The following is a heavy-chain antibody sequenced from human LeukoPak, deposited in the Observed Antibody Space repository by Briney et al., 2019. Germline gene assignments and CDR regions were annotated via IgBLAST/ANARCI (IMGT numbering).Heavy chain of an antibody. CDR3: AKRDFWNWFDP. CDR1: GFTFSSYA. CDR2: ISGSGGST. J-gene: IGHJ5*02. D-gene: IGHD3-3*01. V-gene: IGHV3-23*01. Sequence: GGSLRLSCAASGFTFSSYAMSWVRQAPGKGRVWVSAISGSGGSTYYADSVKGRFTISRDNSKNTLYLQMNSLRAEDTAVYYCAKRDFWNWFDPWGQGTLVTVSS.